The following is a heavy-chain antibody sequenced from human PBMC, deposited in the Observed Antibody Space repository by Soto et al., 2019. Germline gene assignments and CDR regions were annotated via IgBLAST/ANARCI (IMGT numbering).Heavy chain of an antibody. Sequence: GSLRLSCAASGFTFSSYAVSWVRQAPGKGLEWVSGISNSGGSTYYADSVKGRFTISRDNSKNTLYLQMNSLRAEDTALYYCAKVKVAPYYFDYWGQGTLVTVSS. D-gene: IGHD5-12*01. CDR1: GFTFSSYA. V-gene: IGHV3-23*01. CDR3: AKVKVAPYYFDY. J-gene: IGHJ4*02. CDR2: ISNSGGST.